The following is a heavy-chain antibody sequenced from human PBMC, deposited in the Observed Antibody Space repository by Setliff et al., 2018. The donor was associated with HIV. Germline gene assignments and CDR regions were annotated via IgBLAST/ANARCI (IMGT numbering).Heavy chain of an antibody. Sequence: SETLSLTCTVSGGSSNSYYWSWIRQPPGKGLEWIGYIYVSGSTNYNPSLETRVTLSVDTSKSQFSLKLTSVTASDTAMYYCARPIPYGLDWYFDLWGRGTLATVSS. CDR1: GGSSNSYY. CDR2: IYVSGST. V-gene: IGHV4-4*09. CDR3: ARPIPYGLDWYFDL. J-gene: IGHJ2*01. D-gene: IGHD4-17*01.